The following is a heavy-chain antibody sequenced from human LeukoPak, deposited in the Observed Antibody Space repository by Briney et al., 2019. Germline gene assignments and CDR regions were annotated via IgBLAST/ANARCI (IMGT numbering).Heavy chain of an antibody. CDR3: AREGIAAPYDTGFDP. CDR2: IYYSGST. CDR1: GGSISSSSYY. Sequence: SETLSLTCTVSGGSISSSSYYWGWIRQPPGKGLEWIGSIYYSGSTYYNPSLKSRVTISVDTSKNQFSLKLSTVTAADTAVYYCAREGIAAPYDTGFDPWGQGTLVTVSS. V-gene: IGHV4-39*07. J-gene: IGHJ5*02. D-gene: IGHD6-13*01.